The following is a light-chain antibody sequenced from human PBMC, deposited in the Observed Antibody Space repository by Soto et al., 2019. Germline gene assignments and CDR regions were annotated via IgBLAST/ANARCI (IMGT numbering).Light chain of an antibody. CDR1: KNDVGFYDF. CDR2: EVV. Sequence: QSVLTQPPSASGSPGQSVTISCTGTKNDVGFYDFVSWYQHHPGKAPRLIIYEVVQRPSGVPDRFSGSKSGNTASQTVSGLQAADEADYFCKSYAGSNTYVFGSGTKVTVL. CDR3: KSYAGSNTYV. V-gene: IGLV2-8*01. J-gene: IGLJ1*01.